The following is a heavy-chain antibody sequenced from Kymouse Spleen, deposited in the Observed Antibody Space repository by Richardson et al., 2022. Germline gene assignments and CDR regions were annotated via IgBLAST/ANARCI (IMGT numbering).Heavy chain of an antibody. CDR2: INHSGST. Sequence: QVQLQQWGAGLLKPSETLSLTCAVYGGSFSGYYWSWIRQPPGKGLEWIGEINHSGSTNYNPSLKSRVTISVDTSKNQFSLKLSSVTAADTAVYYCARRGYYGSGSYPLYYYYGMDVWGQGTTVTVSS. J-gene: IGHJ6*02. CDR1: GGSFSGYY. CDR3: ARRGYYGSGSYPLYYYYGMDV. D-gene: IGHD3-10*01. V-gene: IGHV4-34*01.